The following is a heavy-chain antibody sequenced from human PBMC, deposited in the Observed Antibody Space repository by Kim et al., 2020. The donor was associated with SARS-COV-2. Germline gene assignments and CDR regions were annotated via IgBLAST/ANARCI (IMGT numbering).Heavy chain of an antibody. D-gene: IGHD2-2*01. J-gene: IGHJ6*03. CDR3: ARHAVHSCSSTSCDYYYYMDV. CDR2: IYSGGST. Sequence: GGSLRLSCAASGFTVSSNYMSWVRQAPGKGLEWVSAIYSGGSTYYADSVKGRFTISRDNSKNMLYLQMNSPRAEDTAEYYCARHAVHSCSSTSCDYYYYMDVWGEGTTVTASS. V-gene: IGHV3-66*04. CDR1: GFTVSSNY.